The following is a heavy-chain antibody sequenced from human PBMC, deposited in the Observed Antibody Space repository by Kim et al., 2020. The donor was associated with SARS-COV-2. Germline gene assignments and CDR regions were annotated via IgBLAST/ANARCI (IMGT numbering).Heavy chain of an antibody. CDR2: ISGRGGNT. CDR3: ARSPVYYGSGSHNWFDP. D-gene: IGHD3-10*01. Sequence: GGSLRLSCAASGFTFSNYAMSWVRQAPGKGLEWVSAISGRGGNTYYADSVKGRFTISRDNSKNTLFLQMNSLRAEDTAVYYCARSPVYYGSGSHNWFDPWGQGTLVTVSS. V-gene: IGHV3-23*01. CDR1: GFTFSNYA. J-gene: IGHJ5*02.